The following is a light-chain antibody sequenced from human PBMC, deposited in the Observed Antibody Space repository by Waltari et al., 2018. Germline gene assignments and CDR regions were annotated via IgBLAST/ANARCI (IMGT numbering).Light chain of an antibody. CDR2: GAS. J-gene: IGKJ2*01. CDR3: QQTYSPPPYT. CDR1: QSIRNF. V-gene: IGKV1-39*01. Sequence: DIQMTQSPSSLSAFVGDRVTITCRASQSIRNFLSCYQQKSGKAPELLYFGASTLPDGAPSRFRGSGSGTDFTLTISGLQPEDFGTYYCQQTYSPPPYTFGQGTKLEIK.